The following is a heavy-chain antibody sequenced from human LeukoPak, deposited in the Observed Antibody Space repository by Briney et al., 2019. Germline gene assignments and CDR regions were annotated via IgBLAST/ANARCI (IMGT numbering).Heavy chain of an antibody. D-gene: IGHD1-1*01. CDR3: ARDPFTTGTNGGVWFDP. V-gene: IGHV4-34*01. Sequence: TSETLSLTCAVYGGSFSGYYWSWIRQPPGKGLEWVGEINHSGSTNYNPSLKSRVTISVDTSKNQFSLKLSSVTAADTAVYYCARDPFTTGTNGGVWFDPWGQGTLVTVSS. CDR2: INHSGST. CDR1: GGSFSGYY. J-gene: IGHJ5*02.